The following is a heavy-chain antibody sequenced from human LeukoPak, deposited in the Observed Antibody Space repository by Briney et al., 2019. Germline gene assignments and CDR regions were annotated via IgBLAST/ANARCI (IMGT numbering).Heavy chain of an antibody. CDR2: VYYSGST. V-gene: IGHV4-39*01. CDR1: GGFISSSSYY. J-gene: IGHJ6*03. CDR3: ARGYCSSTSCYSGYSYYYLDV. Sequence: SETLSLTCTVSGGFISSSSYYWGWIRQPPGKGLEWIGSVYYSGSTYFNPSLKSRVTISVDTSKNQFSLKLSAVTAADTAVYYCARGYCSSTSCYSGYSYYYLDVWGKGTTVTVSS. D-gene: IGHD2-2*01.